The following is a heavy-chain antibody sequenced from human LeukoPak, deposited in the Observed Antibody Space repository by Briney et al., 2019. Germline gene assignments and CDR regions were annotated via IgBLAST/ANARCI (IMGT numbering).Heavy chain of an antibody. CDR1: GASISSSDYY. CDR2: IYYSGST. Sequence: KPSETLSLTCTVSGASISSSDYYWSWIRQPPGKGLEWIGYIYYSGSTYYNPSLKSRVTISVDTSKNQFSLKLSSVTAADTAVYYCARALGSSGRPYYFDYWGQGTLVTVSS. D-gene: IGHD3-22*01. V-gene: IGHV4-30-4*08. J-gene: IGHJ4*02. CDR3: ARALGSSGRPYYFDY.